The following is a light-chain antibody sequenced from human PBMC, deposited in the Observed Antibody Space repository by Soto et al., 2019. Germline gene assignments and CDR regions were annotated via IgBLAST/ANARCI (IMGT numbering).Light chain of an antibody. J-gene: IGLJ3*02. V-gene: IGLV2-23*01. CDR2: EAS. CDR1: SSNIGSYTL. Sequence: QSVLTQPASVSGSPGQSITISCTGTSSNIGSYTLVSWFQQHPGKAPKLLIYEASRRPSGVSNHFSGSKSGNTASLTISGLQAEDEADYYCCSYAGSSTWVFGGGTKVTVL. CDR3: CSYAGSSTWV.